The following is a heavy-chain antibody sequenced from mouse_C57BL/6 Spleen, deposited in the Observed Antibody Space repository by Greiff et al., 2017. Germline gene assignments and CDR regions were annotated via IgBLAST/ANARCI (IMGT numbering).Heavy chain of an antibody. Sequence: QVQLQQSGAELVGPGTSVKVSCKASGYAFTNYLIEWVKQRPGQGLEWIGVINPGSGGTNYNEKFKGKATLTADKSSSTAYMQLSSLTSEDSAVYFCARGENWDGNWYFDVWGTGTTVTVSS. J-gene: IGHJ1*03. V-gene: IGHV1-54*01. D-gene: IGHD4-1*01. CDR3: ARGENWDGNWYFDV. CDR2: INPGSGGT. CDR1: GYAFTNYL.